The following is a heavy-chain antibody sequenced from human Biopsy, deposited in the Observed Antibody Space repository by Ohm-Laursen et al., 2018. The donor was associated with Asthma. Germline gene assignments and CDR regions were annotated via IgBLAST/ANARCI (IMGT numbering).Heavy chain of an antibody. V-gene: IGHV1-2*06. Sequence: ASVKVSCKTSGYTFIGYHIHWVRQAPGQGLEWMGRINPNSGGTNYVQKFQGRVTMTSDTSISTAYMELSRLRPDDTALYYCARGQKSPGDRWFDPWGQGTLVTVSS. CDR1: GYTFIGYH. CDR2: INPNSGGT. CDR3: ARGQKSPGDRWFDP. D-gene: IGHD7-27*01. J-gene: IGHJ5*02.